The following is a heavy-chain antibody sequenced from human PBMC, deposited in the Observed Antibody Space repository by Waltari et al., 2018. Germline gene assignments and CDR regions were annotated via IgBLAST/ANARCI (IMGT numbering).Heavy chain of an antibody. V-gene: IGHV1-69*13. CDR2: IIPIFGTA. Sequence: QAPLEQSGAEVKNPGSSVTLPCTASGPTFSSSAISWVRQPPGQGLEWMGGIIPIFGTANYAQKFQGRVTITADESTSTAYMELSSLRSEDTAMYYCARFSSSGWYGEYFQHWGQGTLVTVSS. CDR1: GPTFSSSA. D-gene: IGHD6-19*01. CDR3: ARFSSSGWYGEYFQH. J-gene: IGHJ1*01.